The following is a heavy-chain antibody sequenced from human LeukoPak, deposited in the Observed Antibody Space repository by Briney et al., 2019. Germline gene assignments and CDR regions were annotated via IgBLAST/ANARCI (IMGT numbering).Heavy chain of an antibody. Sequence: GGSLRLSCAASGFTFDDYAMHWVWQAPGKGLEWVSGISWNSGSIGYADSVKGRFTISRDNAKNSLYLQMNSLRAEDTALYYCAKEAYCGGDCYLGVGWFYPWGQGTLVTVSS. V-gene: IGHV3-9*01. CDR2: ISWNSGSI. D-gene: IGHD2-21*02. CDR1: GFTFDDYA. J-gene: IGHJ5*02. CDR3: AKEAYCGGDCYLGVGWFYP.